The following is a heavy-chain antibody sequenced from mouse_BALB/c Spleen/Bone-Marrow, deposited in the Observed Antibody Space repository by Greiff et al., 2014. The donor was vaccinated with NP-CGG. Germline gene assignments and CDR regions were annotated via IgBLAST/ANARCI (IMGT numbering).Heavy chain of an antibody. V-gene: IGHV7-3*02. Sequence: DVHLVESGGGLVQPGGSLRLSCATSGFTFTDYYMNWVRQPPGKALEWLGFIRNRANGYTTEFSASVKGRFTISRDNSQSILYLQINTLRAEDSATYYCARYDGYSDNAMDYWGQGTSVTVSS. CDR2: IRNRANGYTT. J-gene: IGHJ4*01. CDR3: ARYDGYSDNAMDY. D-gene: IGHD2-3*01. CDR1: GFTFTDYY.